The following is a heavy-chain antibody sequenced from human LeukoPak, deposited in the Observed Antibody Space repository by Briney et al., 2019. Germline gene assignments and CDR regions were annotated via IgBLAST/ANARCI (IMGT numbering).Heavy chain of an antibody. J-gene: IGHJ4*02. CDR1: GYSFTSYW. Sequence: GESLKISCKGSGYSFTSYWIGWVRQMPGKGLEWMGIIYPGDSDTRYSPSFQGQVAISADKSISTAYLQCNSLKASHTAMYYCARQSGDSSSHFDYWGQGTLVTVSS. D-gene: IGHD6-6*01. CDR3: ARQSGDSSSHFDY. CDR2: IYPGDSDT. V-gene: IGHV5-51*01.